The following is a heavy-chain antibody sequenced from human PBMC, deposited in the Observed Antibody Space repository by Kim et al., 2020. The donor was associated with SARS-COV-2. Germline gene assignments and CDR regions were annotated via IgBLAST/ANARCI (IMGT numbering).Heavy chain of an antibody. CDR3: ATGGSGCSSTSCYLD. V-gene: IGHV1-69*13. CDR2: IIPIFGTA. D-gene: IGHD2-2*01. J-gene: IGHJ4*02. Sequence: SVKVSCKASGGTFSSYAISWVRQAPGQGLEWMGGIIPIFGTANYAQKFQGRVTITADESTSTAYMELSSLRSEDTAVCYCATGGSGCSSTSCYLDWGQGTLVTVSS. CDR1: GGTFSSYA.